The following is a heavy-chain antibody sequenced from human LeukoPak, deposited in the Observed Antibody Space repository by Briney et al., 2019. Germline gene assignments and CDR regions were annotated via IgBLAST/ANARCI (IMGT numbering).Heavy chain of an antibody. CDR2: INPNSGGT. J-gene: IGHJ4*02. V-gene: IGHV1-2*06. Sequence: ASVKVSCKASGYTFTGYYMHWVRQAPGQGLEWMGRINPNSGGTNYAQKFQGRVTMTRDTSISTAYMGLSRLRSDDTAVYYCARGPKTYYYDSSGYYYYWGQGTLVTVSS. D-gene: IGHD3-22*01. CDR1: GYTFTGYY. CDR3: ARGPKTYYYDSSGYYYY.